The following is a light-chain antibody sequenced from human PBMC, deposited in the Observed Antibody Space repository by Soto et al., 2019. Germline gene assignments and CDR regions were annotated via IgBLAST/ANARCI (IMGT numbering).Light chain of an antibody. V-gene: IGLV2-14*01. CDR1: SSDVGAYYS. CDR2: GVT. Sequence: QSVLTQPASVSGSPGQSITISRTGTSSDVGAYYSVSWYQHHPGTAPKLIIYGVTNRPSGVSNRFSGSKSGNTASLTISGLQAEDEADYHCSSYTSGSSHYVFGTGTRSPS. CDR3: SSYTSGSSHYV. J-gene: IGLJ1*01.